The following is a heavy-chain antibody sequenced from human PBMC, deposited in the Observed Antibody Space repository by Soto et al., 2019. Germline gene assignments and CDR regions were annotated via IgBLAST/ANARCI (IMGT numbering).Heavy chain of an antibody. V-gene: IGHV1-46*01. D-gene: IGHD3-16*02. CDR3: ARGGDYDYVWGSYRQPRYYYYGMDV. CDR2: INPSGGST. Sequence: ASVKVSCKASGYTFTSYYMHWVRQAPGQGLEWMGIINPSGGSTSYAQKFQGRVTMTRDTSTSTVYMELSSLRSEDTAVYYCARGGDYDYVWGSYRQPRYYYYGMDVWGQGTTVTVSS. J-gene: IGHJ6*02. CDR1: GYTFTSYY.